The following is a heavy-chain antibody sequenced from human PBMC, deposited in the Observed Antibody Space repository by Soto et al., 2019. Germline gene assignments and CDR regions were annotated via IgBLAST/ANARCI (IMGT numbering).Heavy chain of an antibody. Sequence: PSQTLSLTCAISGDSVSSNSAAWNWIRQSPSRGLEWLGRTYYRSKWYNDYAVSVKSRITINPDTSKNQFSLQLNSVTPEDTAVYYCARDTLTPGYQLRYYYGMDVWGQGTTVTVSS. CDR2: TYYRSKWYN. V-gene: IGHV6-1*01. CDR3: ARDTLTPGYQLRYYYGMDV. D-gene: IGHD2-2*01. J-gene: IGHJ6*02. CDR1: GDSVSSNSAA.